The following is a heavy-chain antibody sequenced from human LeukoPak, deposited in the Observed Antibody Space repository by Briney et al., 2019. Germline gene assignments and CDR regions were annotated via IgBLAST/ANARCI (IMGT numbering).Heavy chain of an antibody. Sequence: SETLSLTCTVSGVPISSTSYYWGWIRQPPGKGLEWIGSIYYSGTTYYNPSLKSRVSMSVDTSKNQFSLKLSSVTAADTAVYYCARQGVAYSGPASKRFYYGMDVWGQGTTVTVSS. V-gene: IGHV4-39*01. D-gene: IGHD5-12*01. CDR2: IYYSGTT. CDR3: ARQGVAYSGPASKRFYYGMDV. J-gene: IGHJ6*02. CDR1: GVPISSTSYY.